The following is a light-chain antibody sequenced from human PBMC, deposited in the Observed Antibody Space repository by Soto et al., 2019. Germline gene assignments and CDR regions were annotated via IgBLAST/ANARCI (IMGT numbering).Light chain of an antibody. J-gene: IGKJ5*01. V-gene: IGKV1-8*01. Sequence: AIRLTQSPSALSAATGNTVTLSRRASQGISSYLNWYQQKPGKAPKLLIYAASTLQSGVPSRFSGSGSGTDFTLTISCLQSEDFATYYCQQYYSFPYTFGQGTRLEIK. CDR3: QQYYSFPYT. CDR1: QGISSY. CDR2: AAS.